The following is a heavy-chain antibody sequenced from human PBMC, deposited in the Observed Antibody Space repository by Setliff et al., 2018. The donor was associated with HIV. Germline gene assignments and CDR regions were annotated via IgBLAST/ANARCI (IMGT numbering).Heavy chain of an antibody. D-gene: IGHD6-19*01. CDR1: GYSISSGFY. CDR3: ARSLAGLMNYFDY. J-gene: IGHJ4*02. Sequence: SETLFLTCTVSGYSISSGFYWGWIRQPPGKGLEWIGSIYHSGSTYYNPSLKSRIIISSDTSKNQISLRLTSVTAADTAVYFCARSLAGLMNYFDYWGQGMLVTVSS. V-gene: IGHV4-38-2*02. CDR2: IYHSGST.